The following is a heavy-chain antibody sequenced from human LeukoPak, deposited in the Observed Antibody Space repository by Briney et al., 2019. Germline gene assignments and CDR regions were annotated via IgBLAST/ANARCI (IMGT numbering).Heavy chain of an antibody. CDR1: GFTFSSYA. Sequence: PGGSLRLSCAASGFTFSSYAMHWVRQAPGKGLEWVAFISFDGSNKSYADSVKGRFTISGDNSKNTLYLQVNSLRAEDTALYYCARVNYDFWSGFYASNLDYWGQGTLVTVSS. CDR3: ARVNYDFWSGFYASNLDY. V-gene: IGHV3-30-3*01. CDR2: ISFDGSNK. J-gene: IGHJ4*02. D-gene: IGHD3-3*01.